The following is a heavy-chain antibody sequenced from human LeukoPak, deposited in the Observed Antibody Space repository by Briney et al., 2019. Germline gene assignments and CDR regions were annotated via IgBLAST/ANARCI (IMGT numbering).Heavy chain of an antibody. J-gene: IGHJ3*02. V-gene: IGHV4-38-2*01. CDR1: GYSISSGYY. Sequence: SETLSLTCAVSGYSISSGYYWGWIRQPPGKGLEWIGSIYHSGSTYYNPSLKSRVTISVDTSKNQFSLNLSSVTAADTAVYYCAKVDRNYNGHAFDIWGQGTMVTVSP. CDR3: AKVDRNYNGHAFDI. D-gene: IGHD1-14*01. CDR2: IYHSGST.